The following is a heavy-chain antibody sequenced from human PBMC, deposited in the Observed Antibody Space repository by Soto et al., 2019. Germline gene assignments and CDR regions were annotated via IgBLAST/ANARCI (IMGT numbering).Heavy chain of an antibody. CDR1: GFTFSSYA. V-gene: IGHV3-23*01. J-gene: IGHJ4*02. CDR2: ISGSGGST. D-gene: IGHD3-10*01. Sequence: EVQLLESGGGLVQPGGSLRLSCAASGFTFSSYAMSWVRQAPGKGLEWVSAISGSGGSTYYADSVKGRFTISRDNAKNSLYLQMNSLRAEDTALYYCAKDIFLLRVRGVSAFDYWGQGTLVTVSS. CDR3: AKDIFLLRVRGVSAFDY.